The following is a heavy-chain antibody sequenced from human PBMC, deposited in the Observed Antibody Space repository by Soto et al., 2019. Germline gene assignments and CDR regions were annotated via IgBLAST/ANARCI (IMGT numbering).Heavy chain of an antibody. CDR2: ISGSGGST. CDR1: GFTFSSYA. D-gene: IGHD6-6*01. V-gene: IGHV3-23*01. CDR3: AKARSPIRRIAAHYNYGMDV. J-gene: IGHJ6*02. Sequence: GGSLRLSCAASGFTFSSYAMSWIRQAPGQGLEWVSAISGSGGSTYYADSVKGRFTISRDNSKNTLYLQMNSLRAEDTAVYYCAKARSPIRRIAAHYNYGMDVWGQGTTVTV.